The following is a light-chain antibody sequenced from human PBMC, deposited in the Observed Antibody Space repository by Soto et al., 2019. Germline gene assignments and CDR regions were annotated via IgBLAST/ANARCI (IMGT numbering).Light chain of an antibody. J-gene: IGKJ1*01. V-gene: IGKV1-5*01. CDR3: QQYETYSQWT. CDR1: QSISRW. CDR2: DVS. Sequence: DIQMTQSPSTLSASLGDRVTITCRASQSISRWLAWYQQKPGKAPKLLISDVSSLERGVPSSFSGSGSGTEFTLTISSLQPDDFATYHCQQYETYSQWTFGQGTKVEI.